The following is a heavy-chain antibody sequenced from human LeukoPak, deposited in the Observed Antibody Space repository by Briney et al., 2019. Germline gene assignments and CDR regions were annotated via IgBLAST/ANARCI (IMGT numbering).Heavy chain of an antibody. CDR3: ARWGYSSGWYMGAHWGYYYYGMDV. Sequence: PGGSLRLSCAASGFTFSSYEMNWVRQAPGKGLEWVSYISSSGSTIYYADSVKGRFTISRDNAKNSLYLQMNSLRAEDTAVYYCARWGYSSGWYMGAHWGYYYYGMDVWGQGTTVTVSS. V-gene: IGHV3-48*03. CDR2: ISSSGSTI. CDR1: GFTFSSYE. D-gene: IGHD6-19*01. J-gene: IGHJ6*02.